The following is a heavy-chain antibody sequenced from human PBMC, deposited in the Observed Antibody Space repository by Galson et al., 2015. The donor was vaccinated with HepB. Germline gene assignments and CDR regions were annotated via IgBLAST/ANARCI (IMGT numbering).Heavy chain of an antibody. V-gene: IGHV1-24*01. D-gene: IGHD3-10*01. Sequence: SVKVSCKVSGYTLTELSMHWGRQAPGKGLEWMGGFDPEDGETIDAQKFQGRVTMTEDTSTDTAYMELSSLRSEDTAVYYCATGQLVRGKWFGEKGGAFDIWGQGTMVTVSS. CDR2: FDPEDGET. J-gene: IGHJ3*02. CDR1: GYTLTELS. CDR3: ATGQLVRGKWFGEKGGAFDI.